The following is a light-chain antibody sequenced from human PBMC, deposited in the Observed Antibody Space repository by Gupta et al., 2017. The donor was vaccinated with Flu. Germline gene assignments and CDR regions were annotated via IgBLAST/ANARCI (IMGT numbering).Light chain of an antibody. CDR2: AAY. CDR3: QQAATFPFT. V-gene: IGKV1D-12*01. CDR1: QDISTW. J-gene: IGKJ4*01. Sequence: DIQITLSPSSVSASVCARRTLTCRANQDISTWLAWYQQKPGKVPKLLIYAAYILQTGVPSRFSGSGSATDVTLTISSLLPEDFATYYCQQAATFPFTFGGGTKVEI.